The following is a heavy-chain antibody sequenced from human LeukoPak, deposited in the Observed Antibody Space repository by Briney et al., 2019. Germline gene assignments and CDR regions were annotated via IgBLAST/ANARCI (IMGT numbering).Heavy chain of an antibody. J-gene: IGHJ4*02. CDR2: IYYNGST. V-gene: IGHV4-59*08. CDR1: GRSISSYY. D-gene: IGHD6-19*01. Sequence: SETLSLTCTVSGRSISSYYWNWFRQPPGEGLEWIGYIYYNGSTNYNPSLKSRVTISVDTSKNRFSLKLSSVTAADTAVYYCARHEYSSGWYGDYWGQGTLVTVSS. CDR3: ARHEYSSGWYGDY.